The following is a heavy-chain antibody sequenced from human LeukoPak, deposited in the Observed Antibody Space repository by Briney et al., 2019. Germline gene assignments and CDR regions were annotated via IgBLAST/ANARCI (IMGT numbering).Heavy chain of an antibody. CDR1: GGSISSYY. D-gene: IGHD3-22*01. Sequence: PSETLSLTCTVSGGSISSYYWSWIRQPPGKGLEWIGYIYYRGSTNYNPSLKSRVTISVDTSKNQFSLKLSSVTAADTAVYYCARFYDSSGYYYYYMDVWGKGTTVTVSS. V-gene: IGHV4-59*01. CDR2: IYYRGST. J-gene: IGHJ6*03. CDR3: ARFYDSSGYYYYYMDV.